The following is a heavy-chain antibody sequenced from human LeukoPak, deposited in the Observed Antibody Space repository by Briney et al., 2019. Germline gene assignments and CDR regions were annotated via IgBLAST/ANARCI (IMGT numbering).Heavy chain of an antibody. CDR1: GYTFTSYG. V-gene: IGHV1-18*01. CDR3: ASTPIQSYYYGSGSYYH. CDR2: ISAYNGNT. Sequence: GASVKVSCKASGYTFTSYGISWVRQAPGQALEWMGWISAYNGNTNYAQKLQGRVTMTTDTSTSTAYMELRSLRSDDTAVYYCASTPIQSYYYGSGSYYHWGQGTLVTVSS. J-gene: IGHJ4*02. D-gene: IGHD3-10*01.